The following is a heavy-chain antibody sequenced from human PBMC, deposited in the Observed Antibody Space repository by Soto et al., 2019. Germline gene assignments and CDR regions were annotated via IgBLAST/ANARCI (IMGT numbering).Heavy chain of an antibody. CDR3: ARELAAAGPLFDY. CDR1: GFTFSSYS. V-gene: IGHV3-21*01. CDR2: ISSSSSYI. D-gene: IGHD6-13*01. Sequence: GGSLRLSCAASGFTFSSYSMNWVRQAPGKGLEWVSSISSSSSYIYYADSVKGRFTISRDNAKNSLYLQMNSLRAEDTAVYYCARELAAAGPLFDYWGQGTLVTVSS. J-gene: IGHJ4*02.